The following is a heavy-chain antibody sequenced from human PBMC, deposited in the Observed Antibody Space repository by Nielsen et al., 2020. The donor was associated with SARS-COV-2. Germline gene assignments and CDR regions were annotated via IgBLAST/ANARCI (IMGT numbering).Heavy chain of an antibody. CDR3: ARLGYGDFGGADY. CDR1: GFTFTSYW. CDR2: IYPGDSDT. V-gene: IGHV5-51*01. J-gene: IGHJ4*02. Sequence: GESLKISCKGSGFTFTSYWIAWVRQMPGKGLEWMGIIYPGDSDTRYSPSFEGQVTIAADKSTSTAYLQWSSLQASDTAMYFCARLGYGDFGGADYWGQGTLVTVSS. D-gene: IGHD4-17*01.